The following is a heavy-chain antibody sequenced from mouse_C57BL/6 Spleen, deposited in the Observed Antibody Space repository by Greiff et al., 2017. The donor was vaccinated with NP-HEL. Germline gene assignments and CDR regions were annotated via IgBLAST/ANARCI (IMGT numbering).Heavy chain of an antibody. J-gene: IGHJ3*01. D-gene: IGHD2-10*01. CDR3: ANAYYGTLFAY. CDR2: IDPSDSYT. V-gene: IGHV1-50*01. CDR1: GYTFTSYW. Sequence: VQLQQPGAELVKPGASVKLSCKASGYTFTSYWMQWVKQRPGQGLEWIGEIDPSDSYTNYNQKFKGKATWTVDTSASTAYMQLSSLTSEDSAVYYCANAYYGTLFAYGGQGTLVTVSA.